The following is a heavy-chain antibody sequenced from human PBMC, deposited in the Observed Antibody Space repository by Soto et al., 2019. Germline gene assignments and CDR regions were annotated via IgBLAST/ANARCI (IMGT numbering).Heavy chain of an antibody. V-gene: IGHV4-34*01. J-gene: IGHJ5*02. CDR3: ARGGSRYYDFWSGRNWFDP. CDR2: INHSGST. CDR1: GGSFSGYY. Sequence: QVQLQQWGAGLLKPSETLSLTCAVYGGSFSGYYWSWIRQPPGKGLEWNGEINHSGSTNYNPSLKSRVTISVDTSKNQFSLKLSSVTAADTAVYYCARGGSRYYDFWSGRNWFDPWGQGTLVTVSS. D-gene: IGHD3-3*01.